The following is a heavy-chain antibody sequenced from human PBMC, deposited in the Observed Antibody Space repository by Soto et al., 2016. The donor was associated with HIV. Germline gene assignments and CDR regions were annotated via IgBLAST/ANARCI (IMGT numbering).Heavy chain of an antibody. CDR1: GFTFSSYS. J-gene: IGHJ4*02. CDR3: ARDRRPLDY. V-gene: IGHV3-48*04. Sequence: EVQLVESGGGLVQPGGSLRLSCAASGFTFSSYSMNWVRQAPGKGLEWVSYISSSSNIICYADSVKGRFTISRDNSKNSLYLQMHSLRAEDTAMYYCARDRRPLDYWGQGTLVTVSS. CDR2: ISSSSNII.